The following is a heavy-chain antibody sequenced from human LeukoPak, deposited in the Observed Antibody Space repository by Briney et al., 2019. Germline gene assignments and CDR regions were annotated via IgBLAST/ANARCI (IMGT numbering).Heavy chain of an antibody. CDR3: ARLSSWVFGI. Sequence: GGSLRLSCAASGFTFSNYWMSWVRQAPGKGLEWVANIKFDGSDKIYVDSVKGRFTISRDNAKNLLYLQMNSLRAEDTAVYFCARLSSWVFGIWGQGTMVTDSS. J-gene: IGHJ3*02. CDR1: GFTFSNYW. CDR2: IKFDGSDK. D-gene: IGHD3-16*01. V-gene: IGHV3-7*01.